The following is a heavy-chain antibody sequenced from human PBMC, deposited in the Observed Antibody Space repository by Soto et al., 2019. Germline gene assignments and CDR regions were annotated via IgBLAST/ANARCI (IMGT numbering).Heavy chain of an antibody. D-gene: IGHD3-16*01. CDR3: ARAKVEVSLDY. CDR1: GFTFSSYW. J-gene: IGHJ4*02. CDR2: IKQDGSEK. V-gene: IGHV3-7*01. Sequence: GGSLSLSCAASGFTFSSYWMSLVRQAPGQGLEWVANIKQDGSEKYYVDSVKGRVTISRDNAKNSLYLQKNSLRAEDTAMYYCARAKVEVSLDYWGQGTLVTGSS.